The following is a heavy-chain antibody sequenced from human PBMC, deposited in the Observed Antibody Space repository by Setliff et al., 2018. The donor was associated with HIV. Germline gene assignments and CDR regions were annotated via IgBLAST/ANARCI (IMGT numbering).Heavy chain of an antibody. J-gene: IGHJ4*02. V-gene: IGHV3-11*04. D-gene: IGHD3-10*01. CDR3: AIIRVNGSPY. CDR1: GFSFSDYY. Sequence: GSLRLSCAASGFSFSDYYMTWVRQAPGRGLEWVSYITSSGTTTLYGDSMRGRFTASRDNAESSMYLQMNNLRAKDTAVYYCAIIRVNGSPYWGQGTPVTVSS. CDR2: ITSSGTTT.